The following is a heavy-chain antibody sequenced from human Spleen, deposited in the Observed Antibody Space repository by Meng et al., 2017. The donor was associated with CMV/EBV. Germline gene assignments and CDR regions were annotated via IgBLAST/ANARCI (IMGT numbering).Heavy chain of an antibody. J-gene: IGHJ4*02. V-gene: IGHV4-31*03. D-gene: IGHD7-27*01. CDR3: ASKTRSNWGIGY. Sequence: LSCIVSGGSINSDGYYWTWIRQHPGMGLEWIGYIYYGGSTSYNPSLQSRLTISVDTSKNQLSLKLNSVTAADTAIYYCASKTRSNWGIGYWGRGTLVTVSS. CDR2: IYYGGST. CDR1: GGSINSDGYY.